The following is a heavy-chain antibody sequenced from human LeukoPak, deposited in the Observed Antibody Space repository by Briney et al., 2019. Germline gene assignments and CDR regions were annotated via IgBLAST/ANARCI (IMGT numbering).Heavy chain of an antibody. D-gene: IGHD6-19*01. CDR3: ARYGNGEWLAHYAFDV. CDR1: GFIFGRYW. CDR2: INQDESER. J-gene: IGHJ3*01. V-gene: IGHV3-7*01. Sequence: GGSLRLSCATSGFIFGRYWMSWVRQAPGKGLEWVANINQDESERNYVDSVKGRFTISRDNAKNSLDLQMNSLRAEDTAVYYCARYGNGEWLAHYAFDVWGQGTMVTVAS.